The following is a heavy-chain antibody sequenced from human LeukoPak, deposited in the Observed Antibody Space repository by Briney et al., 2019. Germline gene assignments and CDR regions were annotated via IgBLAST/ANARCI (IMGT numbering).Heavy chain of an antibody. D-gene: IGHD1-26*01. J-gene: IGHJ4*02. V-gene: IGHV4-61*05. CDR2: IYYISNT. Sequence: PSETLSLTCTVSGGSISSSSYYWGWIRQPPGKGLEWIGYIYYISNTNYNPSLKSRVTMSVDPSKNQFSLKLNSVTAADTAVYYCARTQSQSGSYRYYFGYWGQGTLVTVSS. CDR3: ARTQSQSGSYRYYFGY. CDR1: GGSISSSSYY.